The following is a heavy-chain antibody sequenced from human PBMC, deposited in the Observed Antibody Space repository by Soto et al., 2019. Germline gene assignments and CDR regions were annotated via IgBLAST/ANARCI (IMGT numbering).Heavy chain of an antibody. Sequence: QVQLQQWGAGLLEPSETLSLTCAVYGGSFSGYYWNWIRQPPGKGLEWIGEINHSGSTNYSPSLKSRVTISADTSKNQFSLKLSSVTAADTSVYYCARRGDYFDSSGHAFDIWGQGTMVTVSS. CDR1: GGSFSGYY. CDR2: INHSGST. D-gene: IGHD3-22*01. J-gene: IGHJ3*02. CDR3: ARRGDYFDSSGHAFDI. V-gene: IGHV4-34*02.